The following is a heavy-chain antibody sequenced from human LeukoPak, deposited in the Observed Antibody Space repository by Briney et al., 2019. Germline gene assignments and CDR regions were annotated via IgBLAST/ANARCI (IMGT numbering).Heavy chain of an antibody. V-gene: IGHV3-23*01. CDR3: AARPGEVAVPYDY. J-gene: IGHJ4*02. Sequence: GGSLRLSCAASGFTFSTYAMTWVRQAPGKGLEWVSLISRGGDVTYYADSVKGRFTISRDSSKNTLFLQMHSLRAEDTAVYYCAARPGEVAVPYDYWGQGTLVTVSS. CDR2: ISRGGDVT. D-gene: IGHD2-15*01. CDR1: GFTFSTYA.